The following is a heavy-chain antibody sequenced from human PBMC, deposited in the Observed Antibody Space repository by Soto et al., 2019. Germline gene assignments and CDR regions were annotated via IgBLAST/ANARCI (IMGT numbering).Heavy chain of an antibody. CDR3: ARHWSGWLQPFNHFDY. D-gene: IGHD5-12*01. Sequence: GESLKISRKGSGYSFTSYWIGWVRQMPGKGLEWMGIIYPGDSDTRYSPSFQGQVTISADKSISTAYLQWSSLKASDTAMYYCARHWSGWLQPFNHFDYWGPGTLVTVSS. CDR1: GYSFTSYW. V-gene: IGHV5-51*01. J-gene: IGHJ4*02. CDR2: IYPGDSDT.